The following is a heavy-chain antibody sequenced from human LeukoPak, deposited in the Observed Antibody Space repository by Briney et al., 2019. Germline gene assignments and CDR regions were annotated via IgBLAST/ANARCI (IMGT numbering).Heavy chain of an antibody. V-gene: IGHV3-30-3*01. CDR3: AKDQGYSSAWYSRDGFDM. Sequence: GGSLRLSCAASGFTFSSYAMHWVRQAPGKGLEWVAVITYDGSNKFYADSVKGRFTISRDNSQNTLYVQMNSLRAEDTAVYYWAKDQGYSSAWYSRDGFDMWGQGTMVTVSS. J-gene: IGHJ3*02. D-gene: IGHD6-19*01. CDR1: GFTFSSYA. CDR2: ITYDGSNK.